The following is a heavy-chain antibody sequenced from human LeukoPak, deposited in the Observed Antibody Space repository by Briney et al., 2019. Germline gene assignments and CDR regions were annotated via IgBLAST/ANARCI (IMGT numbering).Heavy chain of an antibody. J-gene: IGHJ5*02. CDR3: ARVRGNWNSRTNWFDP. V-gene: IGHV4-59*12. CDR1: GGSISSYY. CDR2: IYHSGST. D-gene: IGHD1-7*01. Sequence: SETLSLTCTVSGGSISSYYWSWIRQPPGKGLEWIGYIYHSGSTYYNPSLKSRVTISVDRSKNQFSLKLSSVTAADTAVYYCARVRGNWNSRTNWFDPWGQGTLVTVPS.